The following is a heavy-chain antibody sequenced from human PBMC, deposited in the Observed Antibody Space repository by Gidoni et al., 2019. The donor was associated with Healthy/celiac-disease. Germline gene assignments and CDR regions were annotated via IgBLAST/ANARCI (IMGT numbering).Heavy chain of an antibody. Sequence: QVQLVQSGAEVQKPGASVKVSCKASGYTFTSYGISWVRQAPGQGLEWMGWISAYNGNTNYAQKLQGRVTMTTDTSTSTAYMELRSLRSDDTAVYYCARDWTGTTRVGQAFDIWGQGTMVTVSS. CDR2: ISAYNGNT. J-gene: IGHJ3*02. CDR3: ARDWTGTTRVGQAFDI. CDR1: GYTFTSYG. D-gene: IGHD1-1*01. V-gene: IGHV1-18*01.